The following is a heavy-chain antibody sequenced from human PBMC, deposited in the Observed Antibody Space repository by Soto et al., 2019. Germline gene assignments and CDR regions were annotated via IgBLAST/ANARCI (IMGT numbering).Heavy chain of an antibody. V-gene: IGHV3-30-3*01. CDR3: ARDLSARRTAMTRGDY. J-gene: IGHJ4*02. CDR1: GFTFSSYA. CDR2: ISYDGSNK. D-gene: IGHD5-18*01. Sequence: GGSLRLSCVGSGFTFSSYAMHWVRQAPGKGLEWVAVISYDGSNKYYADSVKGRFTISRDNSKNTLYLQMNSLRAEDTAVYYCARDLSARRTAMTRGDYWGQGTLVTVSS.